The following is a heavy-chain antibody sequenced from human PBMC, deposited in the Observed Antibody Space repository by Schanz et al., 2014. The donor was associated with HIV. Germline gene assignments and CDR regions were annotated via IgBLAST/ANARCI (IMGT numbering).Heavy chain of an antibody. D-gene: IGHD3-22*01. J-gene: IGHJ6*02. CDR3: AKDRNYYDSRYRGKGNYYYYYGMDV. CDR2: TSYDGRNK. V-gene: IGHV3-30*18. CDR1: GFTFNSYG. Sequence: QVQLMESGGGVVQPGTPLKLSCVGSGFTFNSYGMHWVRQAPGKGLEWVAVTSYDGRNKYYADSVKGRFTISRDNSKNTLYLQVKSLRAEDTAVYYCAKDRNYYDSRYRGKGNYYYYYGMDVWGQGTTVTVSS.